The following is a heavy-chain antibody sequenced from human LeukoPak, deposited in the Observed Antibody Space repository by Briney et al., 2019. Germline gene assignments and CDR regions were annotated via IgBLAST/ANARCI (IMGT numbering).Heavy chain of an antibody. D-gene: IGHD6-13*01. CDR1: GGPISSGSYY. Sequence: SETLSLTCTVSGGPISSGSYYWSWIRQPAGKGLEWIGRIYTSGSTNYNPSLKSRVTISVDTSKNQFSLKLSSVTAADTAVYYCAREGGIAAAFRPKPIDYWGQGTLVTVSS. J-gene: IGHJ4*02. V-gene: IGHV4-61*02. CDR2: IYTSGST. CDR3: AREGGIAAAFRPKPIDY.